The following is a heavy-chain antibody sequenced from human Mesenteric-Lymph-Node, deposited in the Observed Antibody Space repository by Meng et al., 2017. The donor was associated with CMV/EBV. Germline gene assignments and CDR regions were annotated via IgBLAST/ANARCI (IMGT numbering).Heavy chain of an antibody. CDR2: IYYSGST. V-gene: IGHV4-31*02. D-gene: IGHD4-17*01. CDR1: GGSISSGGYY. Sequence: TVSGGSISSGGYYWSWIRQHPGKGLEWIGYIYYSGSTYYNPSLKSRVTISVDTSKNQFSLKLSSVTAADTAVYYCARVGYGDYDEFDYWGQGTLVTVSS. J-gene: IGHJ4*02. CDR3: ARVGYGDYDEFDY.